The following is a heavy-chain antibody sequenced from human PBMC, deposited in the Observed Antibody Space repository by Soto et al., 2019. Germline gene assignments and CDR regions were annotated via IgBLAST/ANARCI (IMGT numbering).Heavy chain of an antibody. J-gene: IGHJ4*02. Sequence: SETLSLTCTVSGDSIGSTHYYWGWIRQPPGKGLEWIGYIYHSGSTYYNPSLKSRVTISVDRSKNQFSLKLSSVTAADTAVYYCARGPPFGYWGQGTLVTSPQ. CDR3: ARGPPFGY. V-gene: IGHV4-30-2*01. D-gene: IGHD3-10*01. CDR1: GDSIGSTHYY. CDR2: IYHSGST.